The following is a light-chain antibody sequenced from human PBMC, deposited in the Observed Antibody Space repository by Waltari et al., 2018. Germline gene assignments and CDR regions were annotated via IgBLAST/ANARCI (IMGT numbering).Light chain of an antibody. V-gene: IGLV4-69*01. CDR2: VNSDGRH. J-gene: IGLJ3*02. CDR3: ETGGHGTWV. CDR1: SGHSSNV. Sequence: QLVVTQSPSDSAPLGASVKLTCPLSSGHSSNVIAWLQQRPEKGPRYLSKVNSDGRHSKGDEIPDRFSGSSSGAERYLTISSLQSDDEADYYCETGGHGTWVFGGGTKLTVL.